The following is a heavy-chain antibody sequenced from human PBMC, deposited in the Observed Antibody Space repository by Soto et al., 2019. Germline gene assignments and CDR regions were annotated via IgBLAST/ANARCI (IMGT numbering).Heavy chain of an antibody. Sequence: VGSLRLSCAASELSSSNHAMTWVRQAPGKGPEWVSGISGSDGGAYYADSVKGRFTISRDNSRSTLYLQMNSLIVEDTAVYYCASGGLHGYTNGGLSYFHSWGQGTLVTVSS. CDR3: ASGGLHGYTNGGLSYFHS. CDR2: ISGSDGGA. CDR1: ELSSSNHA. J-gene: IGHJ4*02. V-gene: IGHV3-23*01. D-gene: IGHD5-18*01.